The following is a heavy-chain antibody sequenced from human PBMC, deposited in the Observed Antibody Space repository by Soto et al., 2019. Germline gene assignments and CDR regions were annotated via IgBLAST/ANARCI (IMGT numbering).Heavy chain of an antibody. D-gene: IGHD6-13*01. CDR3: ARDVRYSSSWYSWKGFDP. CDR1: GYTFTSYG. Sequence: GASVKVSCKASGYTFTSYGISWVRQAPGQGLEWMGWISAYNGNTNYAQKLQGRVTMTTDTSTSTAYMELRSLRSDDTAVYYCARDVRYSSSWYSWKGFDPWGQGTLVTVSS. J-gene: IGHJ5*02. V-gene: IGHV1-18*01. CDR2: ISAYNGNT.